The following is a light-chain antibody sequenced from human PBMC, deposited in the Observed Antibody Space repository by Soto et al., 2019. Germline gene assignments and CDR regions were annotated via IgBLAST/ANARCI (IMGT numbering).Light chain of an antibody. V-gene: IGKV1-5*03. Sequence: DIQMTQSPSTLSASLGDRVTITCRASQSISGWLAWYQQKPGKAPKLLIYRASSLESGVPSRFSGSGSGTEFTLTISSLQPDDCATYYCQQYDSYWTFGQGTKVEIK. CDR1: QSISGW. CDR3: QQYDSYWT. J-gene: IGKJ1*01. CDR2: RAS.